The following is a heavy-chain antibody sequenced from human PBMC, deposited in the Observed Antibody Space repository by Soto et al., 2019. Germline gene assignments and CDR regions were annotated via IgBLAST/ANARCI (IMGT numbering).Heavy chain of an antibody. D-gene: IGHD3-22*01. Sequence: ASVKVSCQASGYTFTRYDIHWVRQATGQGLEWMGWMNPNSGNTGYAQKFQGRVTMTRNTSISTAYMELSSLRSEDPAVYYCARANYDSSGYYGYWGQGTLVTVSS. J-gene: IGHJ4*02. V-gene: IGHV1-8*01. CDR3: ARANYDSSGYYGY. CDR1: GYTFTRYD. CDR2: MNPNSGNT.